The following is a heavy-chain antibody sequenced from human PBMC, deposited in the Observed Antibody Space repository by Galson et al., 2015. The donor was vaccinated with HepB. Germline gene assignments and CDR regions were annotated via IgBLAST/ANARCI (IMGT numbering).Heavy chain of an antibody. CDR3: ARSSVVMVSVEDYFDY. V-gene: IGHV3-7*03. D-gene: IGHD2-8*01. J-gene: IGHJ4*02. CDR2: IKQDGSEK. CDR1: GFTFKNFW. Sequence: SLRLSCAASGFTFKNFWMSWVRQAPGKGLEWVANIKQDGSEKYLVDSVKGRFTISRDNARNSLYLQMNSLRAEDTAVYYCARSSVVMVSVEDYFDYWGQGTLVSVS.